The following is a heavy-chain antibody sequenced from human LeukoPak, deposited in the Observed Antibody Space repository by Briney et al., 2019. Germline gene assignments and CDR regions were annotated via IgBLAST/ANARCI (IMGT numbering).Heavy chain of an antibody. Sequence: GASVKVSCKASGYTFTGYYMHWVRQAPGQGLEWMGWINPNSGGTNYAQKFQGRVTMTRDTSISTAYMELRRLRSDDTAVYYCARECRLYGSGSYYYYYGMDVWGQGTTVTVSS. J-gene: IGHJ6*02. CDR2: INPNSGGT. CDR3: ARECRLYGSGSYYYYYGMDV. CDR1: GYTFTGYY. V-gene: IGHV1-2*02. D-gene: IGHD3-10*01.